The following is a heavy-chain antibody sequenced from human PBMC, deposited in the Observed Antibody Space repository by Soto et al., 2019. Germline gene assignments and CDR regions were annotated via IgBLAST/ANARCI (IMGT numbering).Heavy chain of an antibody. CDR1: GFSFSSYW. D-gene: IGHD5-18*01. V-gene: IGHV3-74*01. Sequence: EVQLVKSGGGIVQPGGSLRLSCAASGFSFSSYWIHWVRQAPGKGQVWVSRIKTDGSSTDYADSVKGRFTISRDNAKNTLYLQMNSLCSEDTAVYYCAKREGNTYGLFHWGQGTLVTVSS. CDR2: IKTDGSST. CDR3: AKREGNTYGLFH. J-gene: IGHJ4*02.